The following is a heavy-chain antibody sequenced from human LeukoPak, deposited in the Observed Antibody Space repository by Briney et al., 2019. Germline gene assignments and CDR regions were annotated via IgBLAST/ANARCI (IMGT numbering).Heavy chain of an antibody. CDR1: GFTVSSNY. D-gene: IGHD5-12*01. V-gene: IGHV3-66*01. J-gene: IGHJ5*02. CDR3: ARGGYSGYDYGFNWFDP. CDR2: IYSGGST. Sequence: GGSLRPSCAASGFTVSSNYMSWVRQAPGKGLEWVSVIYSGGSTYYADSVKGRFTISRDNSKNTLYLQMNSLRAEDTAVYYCARGGYSGYDYGFNWFDPWGQGTLVTVSS.